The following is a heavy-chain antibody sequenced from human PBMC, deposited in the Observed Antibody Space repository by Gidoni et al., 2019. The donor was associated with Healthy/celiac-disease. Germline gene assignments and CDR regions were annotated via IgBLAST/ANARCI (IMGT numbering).Heavy chain of an antibody. V-gene: IGHV2-70*15. D-gene: IGHD2-15*01. Sequence: QVTLRQSGPALVKPTQTLPLTCTFSGFSLSTSGMCVSWIRQPPGKALDRLARIDWDDDKYYSTSLKTRLTISKDTSKNQVVLTMTNMDPVDTATYYCARLSGGSCYSVVDYWGQGTLVTVSS. CDR1: GFSLSTSGMC. CDR3: ARLSGGSCYSVVDY. J-gene: IGHJ4*02. CDR2: IDWDDDK.